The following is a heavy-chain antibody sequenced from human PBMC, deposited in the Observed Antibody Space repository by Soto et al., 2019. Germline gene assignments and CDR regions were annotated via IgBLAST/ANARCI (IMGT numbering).Heavy chain of an antibody. J-gene: IGHJ4*02. CDR1: RYTFTSYV. CDR3: SRDGAVAGNINFDY. D-gene: IGHD6-19*01. Sequence: GXSVQGSFRGSRYTFTSYVMHWVRPAPVQRLEWMGWINDGNGNTKYSQKFQGRVTISMDTYASTAYMELISLRSEDADVYYCSRDGAVAGNINFDYWGQGTLVTVYS. V-gene: IGHV1-3*01. CDR2: INDGNGNT.